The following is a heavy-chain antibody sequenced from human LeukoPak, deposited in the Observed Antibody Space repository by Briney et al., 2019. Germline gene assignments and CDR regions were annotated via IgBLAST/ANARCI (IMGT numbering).Heavy chain of an antibody. D-gene: IGHD2-15*01. Sequence: ASVKVSCKASGYTFTGYYMHWVRQAPGQGLEWMGWIHANSGSTNYAQKFQGRVTMTRDTSISTAYMELSRLRSDDTAVYYCARGDCSGGSCYNYYMDVWGKGTTVTISS. J-gene: IGHJ6*03. CDR1: GYTFTGYY. CDR2: IHANSGST. CDR3: ARGDCSGGSCYNYYMDV. V-gene: IGHV1-2*02.